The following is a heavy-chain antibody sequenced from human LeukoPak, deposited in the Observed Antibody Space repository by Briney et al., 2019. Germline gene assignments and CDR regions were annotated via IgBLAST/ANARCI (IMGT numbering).Heavy chain of an antibody. Sequence: GRSLRLSCAASAFTSSTYGMHWVRQAPGKGLQWVAVISYDANNKYYADSVKGRFTISRDNSKRTLYLQMNSLRAEDTAVYFCAKDRHPARTDGYYFDYWGQGTLVTVPS. V-gene: IGHV3-30*18. CDR1: AFTSSTYG. CDR2: ISYDANNK. CDR3: AKDRHPARTDGYYFDY. D-gene: IGHD1-14*01. J-gene: IGHJ4*02.